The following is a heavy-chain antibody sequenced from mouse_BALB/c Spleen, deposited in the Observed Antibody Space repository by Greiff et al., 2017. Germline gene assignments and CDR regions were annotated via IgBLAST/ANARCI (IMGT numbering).Heavy chain of an antibody. Sequence: EVKLQESGAELVRPGALVKLSCKASGFNIKDYYMHWVKQRPEQGLEWIGWIDPENGNTIYDPKFQGKASITADTSSNTAYLQLSSLTSEDTAVYYCARIYNYFDYWGQGTTLTVSS. CDR2: IDPENGNT. D-gene: IGHD2-12*01. CDR3: ARIYNYFDY. V-gene: IGHV14-1*02. CDR1: GFNIKDYY. J-gene: IGHJ2*01.